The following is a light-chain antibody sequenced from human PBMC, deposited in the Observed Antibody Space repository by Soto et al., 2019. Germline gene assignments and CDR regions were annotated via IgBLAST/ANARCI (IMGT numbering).Light chain of an antibody. J-gene: IGKJ4*01. CDR2: GAS. CDR3: QPHNNWPVVT. Sequence: EMVLTQSPATLSGSPGERVTLSCRASRSISRNLAWYQQKAGQAPRLLIYGASTRATGIPDRFSGRGSGTECTLTINGLQSEDFATYYCQPHNNWPVVTFGGGTRVEIK. V-gene: IGKV3-15*01. CDR1: RSISRN.